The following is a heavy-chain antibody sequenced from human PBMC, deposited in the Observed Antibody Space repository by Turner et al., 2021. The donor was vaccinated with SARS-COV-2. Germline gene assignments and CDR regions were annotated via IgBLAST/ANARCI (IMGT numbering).Heavy chain of an antibody. Sequence: QVQLVESGGGVVQPGRSPRLSFAASGFTFSSEGMHWVRQAPGKGMEWVAVIWYDGNNKYYADSVKGRFTIYRDNSKNTLYLQMNSLRAEDTAVYYCAREGTAMVQNFDYWGQGTLVTVSS. CDR3: AREGTAMVQNFDY. J-gene: IGHJ4*02. V-gene: IGHV3-33*01. CDR2: IWYDGNNK. CDR1: GFTFSSEG. D-gene: IGHD5-18*01.